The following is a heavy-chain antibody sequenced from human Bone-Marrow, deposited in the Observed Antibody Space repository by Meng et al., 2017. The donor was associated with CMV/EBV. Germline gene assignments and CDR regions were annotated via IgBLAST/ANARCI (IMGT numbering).Heavy chain of an antibody. CDR3: ARDALNFYEVPAAIKYYYYGMDV. J-gene: IGHJ6*02. CDR2: IYYSGST. V-gene: IGHV4-59*12. Sequence: SETLSLTCIVSGGSISSYYWSWIRQPPGKGLEWIGYIYYSGSTNYNPSLKSRVTISVDTSKNQFSLKLSSVTAADTAVYYCARDALNFYEVPAAIKYYYYGMDVWGQGTTVTVSS. D-gene: IGHD2-2*01. CDR1: GGSISSYY.